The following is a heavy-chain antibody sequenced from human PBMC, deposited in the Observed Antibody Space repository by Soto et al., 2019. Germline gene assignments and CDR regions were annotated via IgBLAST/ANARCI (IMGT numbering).Heavy chain of an antibody. CDR2: IIPIFGTA. D-gene: IGHD6-13*01. CDR1: GGTFSSYA. V-gene: IGHV1-69*13. CDR3: ARGLISYSSSWTYYYGMGV. J-gene: IGHJ6*02. Sequence: ASVKVSCKASGGTFSSYAISWVRQAPGQGLEWMGGIIPIFGTANYAQKFQGRVTITADESTSTAYMELSSLRSEDTAVYYCARGLISYSSSWTYYYGMGVWGQGTTVTVSS.